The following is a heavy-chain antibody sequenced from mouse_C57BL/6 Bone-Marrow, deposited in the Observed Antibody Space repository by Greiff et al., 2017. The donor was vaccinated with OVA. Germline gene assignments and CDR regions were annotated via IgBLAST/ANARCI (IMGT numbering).Heavy chain of an antibody. D-gene: IGHD2-5*01. CDR3: ARLYSNYDAMDY. V-gene: IGHV5-17*01. CDR2: ISSGSSTI. CDR1: GFTFSDYG. Sequence: EVQVVESGGGLVKPGGSLKLSCAASGFTFSDYGMHWVRQAPEKGLEWVAYISSGSSTIYYADTVKGRFTISRDNAKNTLFLQMTSLRSEDTAMYYCARLYSNYDAMDYWGQGTSVTVSS. J-gene: IGHJ4*01.